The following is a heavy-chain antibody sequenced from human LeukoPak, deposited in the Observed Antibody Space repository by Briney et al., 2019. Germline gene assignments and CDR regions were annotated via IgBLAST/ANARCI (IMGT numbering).Heavy chain of an antibody. CDR3: ARGRIPYYDFWSGYGVYFDY. CDR2: INHSGST. J-gene: IGHJ4*02. CDR1: GGSFSGYY. Sequence: SETLSLTCAVYGGSFSGYYWSWIRQPPGKGLEWIGEINHSGSTNYNPSPKSRVAISVDTSKNQFSLKLSSVTAADTAVYYCARGRIPYYDFWSGYGVYFDYWGQGTLVTVSS. D-gene: IGHD3-3*01. V-gene: IGHV4-34*01.